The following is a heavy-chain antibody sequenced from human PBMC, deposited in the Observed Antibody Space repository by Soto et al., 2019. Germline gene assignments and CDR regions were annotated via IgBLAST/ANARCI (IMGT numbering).Heavy chain of an antibody. J-gene: IGHJ1*01. CDR2: INPNSGGT. V-gene: IGHV1-2*06. Sequence: ASVKVSCKASGYIFTDYYMHWVRQAPGQELGWMGRINPNSGGTNYAQKFQGRVTMTRDTSTSTVYMELSSLRSEDTAVYYCARTPPFTVATEYFQHWGQGTLVTVSS. CDR1: GYIFTDYY. D-gene: IGHD3-16*01. CDR3: ARTPPFTVATEYFQH.